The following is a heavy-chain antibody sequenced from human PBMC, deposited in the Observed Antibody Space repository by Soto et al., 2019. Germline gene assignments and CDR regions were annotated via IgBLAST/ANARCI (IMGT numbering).Heavy chain of an antibody. CDR1: GFTFSSYA. J-gene: IGHJ4*02. D-gene: IGHD6-19*01. V-gene: IGHV3-23*01. Sequence: LRLSCAASGFTFSSYAMSWVRQAPGRGLEWVSAISGSGGSTYYADSVKGRFTISRDNSKNTLYLQMNSLRAEDTAAYYCAKDTGYSSGWYYFDYWGQGTLVTVSS. CDR3: AKDTGYSSGWYYFDY. CDR2: ISGSGGST.